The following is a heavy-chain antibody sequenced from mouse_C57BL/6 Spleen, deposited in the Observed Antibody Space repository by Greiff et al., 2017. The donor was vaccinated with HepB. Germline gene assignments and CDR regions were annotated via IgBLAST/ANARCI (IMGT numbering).Heavy chain of an antibody. Sequence: VQLQQPGAELVRPGSSVKLSCKASGYTFTSYWMDWVKQRPGQGLEWIGNIYPSDSETHYNQKFKDKATLTVDKSSSTAYMQLSSLTSEDSAVYYCARRHYYGSSDWYFDVWGTGTTVTVSS. CDR3: ARRHYYGSSDWYFDV. CDR1: GYTFTSYW. J-gene: IGHJ1*03. V-gene: IGHV1-61*01. CDR2: IYPSDSET. D-gene: IGHD1-1*01.